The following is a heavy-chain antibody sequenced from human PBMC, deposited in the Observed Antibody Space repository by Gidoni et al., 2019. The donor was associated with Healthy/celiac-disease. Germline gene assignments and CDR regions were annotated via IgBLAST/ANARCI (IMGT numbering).Heavy chain of an antibody. CDR2: IYYSWST. D-gene: IGHD6-19*01. V-gene: IGHV4-31*03. Sequence: QVQLQESGPGLVKPSQTLSLTCTFSGGSISSGGYYWSWIRQHPGKGLEWIGYIYYSWSTYYNPSLKSRVTISVDTSKNQFSLKLSSVTAADTAVYYCARGGLGIAVAGEDYWGQGTLVTVSS. CDR1: GGSISSGGYY. J-gene: IGHJ4*02. CDR3: ARGGLGIAVAGEDY.